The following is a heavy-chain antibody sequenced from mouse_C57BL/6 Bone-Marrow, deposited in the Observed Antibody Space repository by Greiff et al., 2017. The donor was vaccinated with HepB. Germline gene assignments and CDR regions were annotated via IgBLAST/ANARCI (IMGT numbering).Heavy chain of an antibody. V-gene: IGHV8-8*01. J-gene: IGHJ2*01. Sequence: QVTLKESGPGILQPSQTLSLTCSFSGFSLSTFGMGVGWIRQPSGKGLEWLAHIWWDDDKYYYPALKSRLTISKDTSKNQVFLKIANVDTAYTAKYICARIALMVTTLFFDYWGQGTTLTVSS. CDR1: GFSLSTFGMG. CDR3: ARIALMVTTLFFDY. CDR2: IWWDDDK. D-gene: IGHD2-2*01.